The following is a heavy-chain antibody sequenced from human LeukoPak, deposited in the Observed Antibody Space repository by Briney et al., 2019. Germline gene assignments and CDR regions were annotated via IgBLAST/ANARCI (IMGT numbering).Heavy chain of an antibody. CDR2: ISSSSSTI. D-gene: IGHD3-9*01. J-gene: IGHJ4*02. V-gene: IGHV3-48*02. Sequence: GGSLRLSCAASGFTFSSYSMNWVRQAPGKGLEWVSYISSSSSTIYYADSVKGRFTISRDNAKNSLYLQMNSLRDEDTAVYYRARDQIPSYYDILTGYYALDYWGQGTLVAVSS. CDR3: ARDQIPSYYDILTGYYALDY. CDR1: GFTFSSYS.